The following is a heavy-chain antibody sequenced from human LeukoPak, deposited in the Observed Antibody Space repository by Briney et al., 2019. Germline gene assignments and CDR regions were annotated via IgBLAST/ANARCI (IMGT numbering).Heavy chain of an antibody. V-gene: IGHV1-18*01. CDR1: GFTFNKYG. CDR3: ARGEERANYYYYYGMDV. J-gene: IGHJ6*02. CDR2: IIPFNGNT. Sequence: ASVRVSCKASGFTFNKYGISWVRQAPGQGLDWMGRIIPFNGNTNYAQKLQGRVTMTADTSTSTAYMELRSLRSDDTAVYYCARGEERANYYYYYGMDVWGQGTTVTVSS. D-gene: IGHD1-26*01.